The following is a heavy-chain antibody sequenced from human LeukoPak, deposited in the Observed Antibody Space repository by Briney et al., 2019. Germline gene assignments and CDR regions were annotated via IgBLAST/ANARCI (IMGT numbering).Heavy chain of an antibody. V-gene: IGHV3-9*01. Sequence: GRSLRLSCAASGFTFDDYAMHWVRQAPGKGLEWVSGISWNSGSIGYADSVKGRFTISRDNAKNSLYLQVNSLRAEDTALYYCAKDTGGWALDYWGQGTLVTVSS. CDR1: GFTFDDYA. CDR2: ISWNSGSI. CDR3: AKDTGGWALDY. J-gene: IGHJ4*02. D-gene: IGHD6-19*01.